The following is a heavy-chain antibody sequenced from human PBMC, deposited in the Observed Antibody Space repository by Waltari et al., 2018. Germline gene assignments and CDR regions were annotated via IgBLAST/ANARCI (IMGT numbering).Heavy chain of an antibody. Sequence: EVQVLESGGGLVQPGGSLRLSCTASGLRFSTYGMSWVRQAPGKGLELVSTISGTTDGINYADSVKGRFTSSRDNSKNTLYLQMNSLRVEDTAVYYCATGGAYCFADCHSIHWGQGTLVTVSS. CDR3: ATGGAYCFADCHSIH. CDR2: ISGTTDGI. CDR1: GLRFSTYG. J-gene: IGHJ4*02. D-gene: IGHD2-21*02. V-gene: IGHV3-23*01.